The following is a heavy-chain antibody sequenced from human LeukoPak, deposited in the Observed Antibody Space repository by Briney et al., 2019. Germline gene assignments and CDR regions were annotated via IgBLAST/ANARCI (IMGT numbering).Heavy chain of an antibody. Sequence: PGGSLRLSCAASGFTFSSYGMHWVRQAPGKGLEWVAVISYDGSNKYYADSVKGLFTISRDNSKNTLYLQMNSLRAEDTAVYYCAKAGFQYSSGWYPSNYGMDVWGQGTTVTVSS. D-gene: IGHD6-19*01. V-gene: IGHV3-30*18. CDR1: GFTFSSYG. J-gene: IGHJ6*02. CDR2: ISYDGSNK. CDR3: AKAGFQYSSGWYPSNYGMDV.